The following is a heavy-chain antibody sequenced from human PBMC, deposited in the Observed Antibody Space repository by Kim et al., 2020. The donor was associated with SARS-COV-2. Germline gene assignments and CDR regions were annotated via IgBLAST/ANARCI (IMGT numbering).Heavy chain of an antibody. D-gene: IGHD2-15*01. V-gene: IGHV3-33*01. CDR2: IWYDGSNK. J-gene: IGHJ4*02. CDR1: GFTFRSYG. Sequence: GRSLRLSCAASGFTFRSYGMHWVRQAPGKGLEWVAVIWYDGSNKYYADSVKGRFTISRDNSKNTLYLQMNSLRAEDTAVYYCAREDMVAPDYWGQGTLVTVSS. CDR3: AREDMVAPDY.